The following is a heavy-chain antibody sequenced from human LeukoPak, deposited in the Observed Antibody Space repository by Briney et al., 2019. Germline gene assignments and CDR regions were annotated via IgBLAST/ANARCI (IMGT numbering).Heavy chain of an antibody. V-gene: IGHV1-18*01. CDR1: GYTFTSYG. J-gene: IGHJ3*02. CDR3: ARDLLSAYDSSGYYYAFDI. CDR2: ISAYNGNT. Sequence: ASVKVSCKASGYTFTSYGISWVRQAPGQGLEWMGWISAYNGNTNYAQKLQGRVTMTTDTSTSTAYMELRSLRSDDTAVYYCARDLLSAYDSSGYYYAFDIWGQGTMVTVSS. D-gene: IGHD3-22*01.